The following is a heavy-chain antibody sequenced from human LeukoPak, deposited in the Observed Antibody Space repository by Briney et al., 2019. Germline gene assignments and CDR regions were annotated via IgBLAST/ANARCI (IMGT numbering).Heavy chain of an antibody. CDR3: AVYCSSTSCYFV. D-gene: IGHD2-2*01. CDR1: GFAFSSYW. CDR2: INSDGSST. V-gene: IGHV3-74*01. J-gene: IGHJ4*02. Sequence: PGGSLRLSCAASGFAFSSYWMHWVRQAPGKGLVWVSRINSDGSSTSYADSVKGRFTISRDNAKNTLYLQMNSLRAEVTAVYYCAVYCSSTSCYFVWGQGTLVTVSS.